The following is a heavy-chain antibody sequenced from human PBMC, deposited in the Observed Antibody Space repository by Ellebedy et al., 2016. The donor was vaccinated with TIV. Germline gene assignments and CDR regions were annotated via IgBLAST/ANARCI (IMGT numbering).Heavy chain of an antibody. Sequence: GESLKISCAASGFTFSSYGIHWFRQAPGKGLEWVAFIWYDGSQKYYADSVKGRFTISRDNSKNTLYLQMNSLRAEDTAMYYCARDRGEQYMDVWGKGTTVTVSS. CDR3: ARDRGEQYMDV. J-gene: IGHJ6*03. D-gene: IGHD3-16*01. CDR1: GFTFSSYG. CDR2: IWYDGSQK. V-gene: IGHV3-33*01.